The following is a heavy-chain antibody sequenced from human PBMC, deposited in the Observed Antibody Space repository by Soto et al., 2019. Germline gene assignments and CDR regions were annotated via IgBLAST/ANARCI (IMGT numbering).Heavy chain of an antibody. Sequence: SETLSLTCTVSGGSISSGDYYWSWIRQPPGKGLEWIGYIYYSGSTYYNPSLKSRVTISVDTSKNQFSLKLSSVTAADTAVYYCAREVLRFLDFGYNWFDPWGQGTLVTVSS. CDR2: IYYSGST. V-gene: IGHV4-30-4*01. CDR1: GGSISSGDYY. CDR3: AREVLRFLDFGYNWFDP. J-gene: IGHJ5*02. D-gene: IGHD3-3*01.